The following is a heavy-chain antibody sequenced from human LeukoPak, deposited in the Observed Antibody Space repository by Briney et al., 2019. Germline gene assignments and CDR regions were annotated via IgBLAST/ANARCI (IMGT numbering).Heavy chain of an antibody. CDR3: AKGIAVAVSYYYYGMDV. CDR2: ISYDGSNK. CDR1: GFTFGSYG. J-gene: IGHJ6*02. V-gene: IGHV3-30*18. Sequence: GSLRLSCAASGFTFGSYGMHWVRQAPGKGLEWVAVISYDGSNKYYADSVKGRFTISRDNSKNTLYLQMNSLRAEDTAVYYCAKGIAVAVSYYYYGMDVWGQGTTVTVSS. D-gene: IGHD6-19*01.